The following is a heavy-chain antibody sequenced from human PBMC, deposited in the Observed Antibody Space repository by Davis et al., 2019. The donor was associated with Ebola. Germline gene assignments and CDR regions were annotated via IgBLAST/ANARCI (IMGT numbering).Heavy chain of an antibody. V-gene: IGHV1-18*03. D-gene: IGHD6-6*01. CDR3: AFEYSSSSGRYYYYGMDV. CDR2: ISAYNGNT. Sequence: AASVKVSCKASGYTFTSYGISWVRQAPGQGLEWMGWISAYNGNTNYAQKLQGRVTMTTDTSTSTAYMELRSLRSDDMAVYYCAFEYSSSSGRYYYYGMDVWGQGTTVTVSS. J-gene: IGHJ6*02. CDR1: GYTFTSYG.